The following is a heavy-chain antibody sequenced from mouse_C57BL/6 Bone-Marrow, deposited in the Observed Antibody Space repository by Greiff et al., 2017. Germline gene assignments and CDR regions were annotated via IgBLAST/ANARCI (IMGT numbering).Heavy chain of an antibody. V-gene: IGHV5-6*01. CDR3: ARITTVVVPMDY. J-gene: IGHJ4*01. CDR1: GFTFSSSG. Sequence: EVQGVESGGDLVKPGGSLKLSCAASGFTFSSSGMSWVSPTPDKRLEWVATISSGGSYTYYPDSVKGRFTISRDNAKNTLYLQMSSLKSEDTAMYYCARITTVVVPMDYWGQGTSVTVSS. D-gene: IGHD1-1*01. CDR2: ISSGGSYT.